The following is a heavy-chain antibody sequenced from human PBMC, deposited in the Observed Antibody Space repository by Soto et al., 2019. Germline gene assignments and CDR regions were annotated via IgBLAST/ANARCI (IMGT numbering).Heavy chain of an antibody. Sequence: GGSLRLSCAASGFTFSSYVMHWVRQAPGKGLEWVALISYDGKNKYYADSVKGRFSISRDNSKNTLYLQLNSLRAEDTAVYYCTRGYCSSPSCHFDYWGQGTLVTVSS. D-gene: IGHD2-2*01. CDR1: GFTFSSYV. J-gene: IGHJ4*02. CDR2: ISYDGKNK. CDR3: TRGYCSSPSCHFDY. V-gene: IGHV3-30*04.